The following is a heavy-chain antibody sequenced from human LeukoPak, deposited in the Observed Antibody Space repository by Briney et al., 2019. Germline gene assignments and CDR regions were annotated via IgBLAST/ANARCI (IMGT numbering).Heavy chain of an antibody. CDR2: IWYDGSNK. Sequence: GGSLRLSCAASGFTFSGYGMHWVRQAPGKGLEWVAVIWYDGSNKYYADSVKGRFTISRDNSKNTLYLQMNSLRAEDTAVYYCARDVSGSYSDYWGQGTLVTVSS. D-gene: IGHD1-26*01. V-gene: IGHV3-33*01. CDR1: GFTFSGYG. CDR3: ARDVSGSYSDY. J-gene: IGHJ4*02.